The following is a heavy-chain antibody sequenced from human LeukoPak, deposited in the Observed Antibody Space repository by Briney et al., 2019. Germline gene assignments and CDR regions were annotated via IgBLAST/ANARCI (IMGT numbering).Heavy chain of an antibody. CDR1: GGSISSYY. Sequence: SETLSLTCTVSGGSISSYYWSWIRQPPGKGLEWIGYIYYSGSTNYNPSLKSRVTISVDTSKNQFSLKLSSVTAADTAVYYCARAGDKAMVRDYYYYYMDVWGKGTTVTVSS. CDR3: ARAGDKAMVRDYYYYYMDV. J-gene: IGHJ6*03. D-gene: IGHD5-18*01. V-gene: IGHV4-59*01. CDR2: IYYSGST.